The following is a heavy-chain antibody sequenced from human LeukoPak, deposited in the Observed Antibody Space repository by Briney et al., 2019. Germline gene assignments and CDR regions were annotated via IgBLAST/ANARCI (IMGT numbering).Heavy chain of an antibody. J-gene: IGHJ4*02. CDR2: INAGNGNT. V-gene: IGHV1-3*01. CDR3: ARDTFGTSRPIEY. D-gene: IGHD2/OR15-2a*01. CDR1: GYTFTGYY. Sequence: ASVKVSCKASGYTFTGYYMHWVRQAPGQRLEWMGWINAGNGNTKYSQKFQGRVTITRDTSASTAYMELNSLRSEDTAVYYCARDTFGTSRPIEYWGQGTLVTVSS.